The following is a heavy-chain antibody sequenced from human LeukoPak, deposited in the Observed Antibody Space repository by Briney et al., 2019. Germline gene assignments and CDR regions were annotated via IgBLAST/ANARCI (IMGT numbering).Heavy chain of an antibody. V-gene: IGHV3-49*04. CDR2: IRSKTYGGTT. D-gene: IGHD3-22*01. Sequence: GGSLRLSCTASGFTFGDYATSWVRQAPGKGLEWVGFIRSKTYGGTTEYAASVKGRFTISRDDSKSIAYLQMNSLKTDDTAVYYCTEGSSGPYDYWGQGTLVTVSS. CDR1: GFTFGDYA. CDR3: TEGSSGPYDY. J-gene: IGHJ4*02.